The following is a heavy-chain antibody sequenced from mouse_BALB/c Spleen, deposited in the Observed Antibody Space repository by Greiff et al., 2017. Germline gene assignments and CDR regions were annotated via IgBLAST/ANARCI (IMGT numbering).Heavy chain of an antibody. D-gene: IGHD2-4*01. Sequence: EVQLVESGGGLVKPGGSLKLSCAASGFTFSDYYMYWVRQTPEKRLEWVATISDGGSYTYYPDSVKGRFTISRDNAKNNLYLQMSSLKSEDTAMYYCARWGLRRNAMDYWGQGTSVTVSS. CDR3: ARWGLRRNAMDY. V-gene: IGHV5-4*02. CDR2: ISDGGSYT. J-gene: IGHJ4*01. CDR1: GFTFSDYY.